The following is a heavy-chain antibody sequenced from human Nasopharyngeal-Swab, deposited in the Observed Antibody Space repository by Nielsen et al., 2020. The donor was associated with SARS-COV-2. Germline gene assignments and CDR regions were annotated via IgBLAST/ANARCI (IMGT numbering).Heavy chain of an antibody. J-gene: IGHJ5*02. CDR2: INHSGST. CDR1: GGSFSGYY. Sequence: SETLSLICAVYGGSFSGYYWSWIRQPPGKGLEWIGEINHSGSTNYNPSLKSRVTISVDTSKNQFSLKLSSVTAADTAVYYCARGGYSGYDSSNWFDPWGQGTLVTVSS. CDR3: ARGGYSGYDSSNWFDP. D-gene: IGHD5-12*01. V-gene: IGHV4-34*01.